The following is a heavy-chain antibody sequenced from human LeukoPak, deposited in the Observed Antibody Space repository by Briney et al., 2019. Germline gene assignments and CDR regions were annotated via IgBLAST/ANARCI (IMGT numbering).Heavy chain of an antibody. CDR1: GFTVSINS. CDR2: IYSDNT. J-gene: IGHJ3*02. CDR3: ARGGSYLSAFDI. Sequence: GRSLRLSCAVSGFTVSINSMSWVRQAPGKGLEWVSFIYSDNTHYSDSVKGRFTISRDNSKNTQYLQMNSLRAEDTAVYYCARGGSYLSAFDIWGQGTMVTVSS. V-gene: IGHV3-53*01. D-gene: IGHD1-26*01.